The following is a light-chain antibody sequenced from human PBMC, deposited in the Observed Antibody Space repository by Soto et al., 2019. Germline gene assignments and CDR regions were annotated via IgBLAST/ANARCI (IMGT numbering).Light chain of an antibody. CDR3: LHGGTPAL. V-gene: IGKV3-20*01. CDR1: QSVSDMY. CDR2: AS. Sequence: ETVLTQSPGTLSLSPGERATLSCRASQSVSDMYLAWYQQKPGQAPMLLIYASNRATGIPDRFSGSGSGTNLSLTRSRLESADFTVYYCLHGGTPALFGPRNKVEIK. J-gene: IGKJ3*01.